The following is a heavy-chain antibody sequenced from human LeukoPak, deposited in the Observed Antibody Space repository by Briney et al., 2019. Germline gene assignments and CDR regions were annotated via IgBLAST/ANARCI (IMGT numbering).Heavy chain of an antibody. CDR1: GGSISSYY. CDR3: ASRDSSGYYFDY. V-gene: IGHV4-59*01. CDR2: IYYSGST. D-gene: IGHD3-22*01. Sequence: KPSETLSLTCTVSGGSISSYYWSWIRQPPGKGQEWIGYIYYSGSTNYNPSLKSRVTISVDTSKNQFSLKLSSVTAADTAVYYCASRDSSGYYFDYWGQGTLVTVSS. J-gene: IGHJ4*02.